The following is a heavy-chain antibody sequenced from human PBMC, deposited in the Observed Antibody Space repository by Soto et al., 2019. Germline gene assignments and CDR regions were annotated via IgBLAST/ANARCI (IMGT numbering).Heavy chain of an antibody. J-gene: IGHJ4*02. V-gene: IGHV3-30*03. CDR1: GFTFSNYG. CDR3: HKQGSGWDFDY. Sequence: GGSLRLSCAASGFTFSNYGMHWVRQAPGKGLEWAAVILFDGSNKYYADSVKGRFTISRDNSKKTLYLQMDSLRAEDTAVYYCHKQGSGWDFDYWGQGDLVTVSS. CDR2: ILFDGSNK. D-gene: IGHD6-25*01.